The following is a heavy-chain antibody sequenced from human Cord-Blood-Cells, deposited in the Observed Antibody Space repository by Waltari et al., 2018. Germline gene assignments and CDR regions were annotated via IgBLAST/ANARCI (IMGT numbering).Heavy chain of an antibody. CDR1: GGSISSGVYS. D-gene: IGHD2-8*01. CDR3: ARGQALIGDAFDI. CDR2: IYHSRST. V-gene: IGHV4-30-2*01. Sequence: QLQLQESGSGLVKPSQTLSLTCAVSGGSISSGVYSRSWIRQPPGKGLVWSGYIYHSRSTDNNPSRKIRVTISVDRSKNQFSLKLSSVTAADTAVYYCARGQALIGDAFDIWVQGTMVTVAS. J-gene: IGHJ3*02.